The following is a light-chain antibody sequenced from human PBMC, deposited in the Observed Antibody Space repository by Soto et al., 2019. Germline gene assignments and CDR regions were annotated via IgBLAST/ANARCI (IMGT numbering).Light chain of an antibody. Sequence: QPVLTQSPSASASLGASVKLTCTLSSGHSSYDIAWHQQQPDKGPRFLMTVNSGGSHNKGDGIPDRFSGSSSGAERYLTISSLQSEDEADYYCQTWGTGYVGFGGGTKLTVL. J-gene: IGLJ2*01. V-gene: IGLV4-69*01. CDR3: QTWGTGYVG. CDR1: SGHSSYD. CDR2: VNSGGSH.